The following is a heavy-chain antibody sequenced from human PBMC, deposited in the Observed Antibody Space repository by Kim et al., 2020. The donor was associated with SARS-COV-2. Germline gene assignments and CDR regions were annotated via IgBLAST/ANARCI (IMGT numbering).Heavy chain of an antibody. J-gene: IGHJ6*02. CDR1: GGSISSSSYY. CDR3: ARLNAPGIAAAGAGYYYYYGMDV. Sequence: SETLSLTCTVSGGSISSSSYYWGWIRQPPGKGLEWIGSIYYSGSTYYNPSLKSRVTISVDTSKNQFSLKLSSVTAADTAVYYCARLNAPGIAAAGAGYYYYYGMDVWGQGTTVTVSS. V-gene: IGHV4-39*01. CDR2: IYYSGST. D-gene: IGHD6-13*01.